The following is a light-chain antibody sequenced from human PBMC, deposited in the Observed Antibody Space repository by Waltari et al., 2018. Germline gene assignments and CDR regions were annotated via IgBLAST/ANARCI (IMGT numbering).Light chain of an antibody. CDR1: SSDVGSYNL. Sequence: QSALTQPASVSGSPGQSITISCTGTSSDVGSYNLLPWYQQHPGKAPKLMVYEVTKRPSGVSNRFSGSKSGNSASLTISGLQAEDEADYYCCSYAGSSTLVFGGGTKVTVL. CDR2: EVT. V-gene: IGLV2-23*02. CDR3: CSYAGSSTLV. J-gene: IGLJ3*02.